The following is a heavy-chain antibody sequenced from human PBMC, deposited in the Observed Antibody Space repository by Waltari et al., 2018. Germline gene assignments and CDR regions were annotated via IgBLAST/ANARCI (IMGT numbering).Heavy chain of an antibody. J-gene: IGHJ3*01. V-gene: IGHV4-61*02. Sequence: QVQLQESGPGLVKPSQTLSLSCTVSGGSIKSGSYYLNWTRLPAGKGREWIGSVHTRGNTDYNPSLKSRVTISLETSSNQFSLRMTSVTAADTSVYYCAQGFSPDWYVLPTEMFHVWGQGTTVIVSS. CDR1: GGSIKSGSYY. CDR3: AQGFSPDWYVLPTEMFHV. D-gene: IGHD3-10*02. CDR2: VHTRGNT.